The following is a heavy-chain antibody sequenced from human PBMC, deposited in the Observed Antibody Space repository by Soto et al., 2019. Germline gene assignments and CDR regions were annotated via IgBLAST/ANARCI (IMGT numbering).Heavy chain of an antibody. CDR1: GNTFPNYG. D-gene: IGHD2-2*01. J-gene: IGHJ4*02. V-gene: IGHV1-18*01. CDR3: ARDGLGYCSSSSCYDFDS. Sequence: QAQLVQSGAEVKKPGASVKVSCKASGNTFPNYGISWVRQAPGQGLEWMGWISTDNGNTKYAQKFQGRVSMTTDTSTSTAYMVLRSLRSDDTAVYYCARDGLGYCSSSSCYDFDSWGQGTLVTVSS. CDR2: ISTDNGNT.